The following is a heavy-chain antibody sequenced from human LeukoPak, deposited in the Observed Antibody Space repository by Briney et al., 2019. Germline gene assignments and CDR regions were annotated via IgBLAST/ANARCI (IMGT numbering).Heavy chain of an antibody. V-gene: IGHV5-51*01. CDR2: IYPGDSDT. CDR3: ARRAAAGGGGWNWFDP. Sequence: KIGESLKISCKASGYSFTSYWIGWVRQMPGKGLEWMGIIYPGDSDTRYSPSFQGQVTISADKSISTAYLQWSSLKASDTAMYYCARRAAAGGGGWNWFDPWGQGTLVTVSS. J-gene: IGHJ5*02. CDR1: GYSFTSYW. D-gene: IGHD6-13*01.